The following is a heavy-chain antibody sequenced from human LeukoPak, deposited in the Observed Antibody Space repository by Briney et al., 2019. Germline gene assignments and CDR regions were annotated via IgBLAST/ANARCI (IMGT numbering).Heavy chain of an antibody. CDR2: ISWNSGSI. Sequence: GRSLRLSCAASGFTFDDYAMHWVRQAPGKGLEWVSGISWNSGSIGYADSVKGRFTTSRDNAKNSLYLQMNSLRAEDTALYYCAIERGGHSPPTHKPFDYWGQGTLVTVSS. CDR1: GFTFDDYA. D-gene: IGHD6-13*01. V-gene: IGHV3-9*01. CDR3: AIERGGHSPPTHKPFDY. J-gene: IGHJ4*02.